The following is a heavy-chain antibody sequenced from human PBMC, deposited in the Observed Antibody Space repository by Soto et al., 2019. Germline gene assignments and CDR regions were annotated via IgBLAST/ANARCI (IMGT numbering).Heavy chain of an antibody. CDR1: GFTSSGYG. J-gene: IGHJ4*02. CDR3: ARDGVGATTYFGYFDY. V-gene: IGHV3-33*01. CDR2: IRYDGSNI. Sequence: QVQLVESGGGVVQPGRSLRLSCAASGFTSSGYGMHWVRQAPGKGLEWVAIIRYDGSNIYYADSVKGRFTISRDNSKDTLFLQMNSLRAEDTAVYYCARDGVGATTYFGYFDYWGQGTLVTVSS. D-gene: IGHD1-26*01.